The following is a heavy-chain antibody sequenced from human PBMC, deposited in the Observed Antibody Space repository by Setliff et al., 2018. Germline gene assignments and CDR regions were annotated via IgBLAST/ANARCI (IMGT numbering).Heavy chain of an antibody. J-gene: IGHJ4*02. D-gene: IGHD3-22*01. Sequence: SETLSLTCTVSNGSISISDSYWGWIRQSPGKGLEWIGSIYYSGSTYYNPSLKSRVTVSVDTSKNQFSLKLSSVTAADTAVYYCASLPYYDSSGYSLSYYWGQGTLVTVSS. CDR1: NGSISISDSY. CDR3: ASLPYYDSSGYSLSYY. CDR2: IYYSGST. V-gene: IGHV4-39*01.